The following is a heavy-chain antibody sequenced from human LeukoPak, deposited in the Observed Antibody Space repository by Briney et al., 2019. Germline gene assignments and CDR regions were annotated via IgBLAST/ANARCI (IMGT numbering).Heavy chain of an antibody. CDR3: ARTIPYYYGMDV. CDR2: ISSDGSST. CDR1: GFTFSSPW. J-gene: IGHJ6*02. D-gene: IGHD3-9*01. Sequence: GGSLRLSCAASGFTFSSPWMHWVRQAPGKGLVWVSRISSDGSSTSYADSVQGRFTISRDNGMNTLYLQMNSLRAEDTAVYYCARTIPYYYGMDVWGQGTAVTVPS. V-gene: IGHV3-74*01.